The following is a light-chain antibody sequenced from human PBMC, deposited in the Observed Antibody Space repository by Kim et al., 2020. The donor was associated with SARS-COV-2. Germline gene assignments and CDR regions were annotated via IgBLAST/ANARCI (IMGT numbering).Light chain of an antibody. CDR3: QVWDSSIVV. CDR2: RDN. V-gene: IGLV3-9*01. CDR1: NIGSKN. Sequence: SVVLGQTARITCGGNNIGSKNVHWYQPKPGQALVLVIYRDNNRPSGIPERFSGSNSGNTATLTISRAQAGDEADYYCQVWDSSIVVFGGGTQLTVL. J-gene: IGLJ2*01.